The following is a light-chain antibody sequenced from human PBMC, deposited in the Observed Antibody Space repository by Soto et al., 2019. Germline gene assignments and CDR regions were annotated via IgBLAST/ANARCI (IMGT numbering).Light chain of an antibody. V-gene: IGLV2-14*01. CDR2: DVS. J-gene: IGLJ2*01. Sequence: QSALTQPASVSGSPGQSITISCTGTSSDIGGYNYVSWYQQHPGKAPKLMIYDVSNRPSGVSNRFSGSKSGNTASLTISGVQGEDEADYYCSSYTRSSTLYVVFGGGTKLTVL. CDR3: SSYTRSSTLYVV. CDR1: SSDIGGYNY.